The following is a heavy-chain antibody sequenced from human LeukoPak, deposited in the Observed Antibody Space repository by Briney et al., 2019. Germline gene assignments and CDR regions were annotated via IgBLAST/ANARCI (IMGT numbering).Heavy chain of an antibody. CDR1: GFTFSSYA. J-gene: IGHJ4*02. V-gene: IGHV3-30-3*01. CDR2: ISYDGSNK. CDR3: ARVRGYYDSSGRFDY. Sequence: GGSLRLSCAASGFTFSSYAMHWVRQALGKGLEWVAVISYDGSNKYYADSVKGRFTISRDNSKNTLYLQMNSLRAEDTAVYYCARVRGYYDSSGRFDYWGQGTLVTVSS. D-gene: IGHD3-22*01.